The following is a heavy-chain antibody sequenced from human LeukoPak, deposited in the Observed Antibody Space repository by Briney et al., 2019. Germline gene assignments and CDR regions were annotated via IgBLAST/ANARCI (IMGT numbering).Heavy chain of an antibody. J-gene: IGHJ4*02. D-gene: IGHD3-22*01. CDR3: AKGARSSSGYTTD. V-gene: IGHV3-20*04. CDR2: INWNSVSA. CDR1: GFIFDDYG. Sequence: PGGSLRLSCAASGFIFDDYGMSWVRQAPGKGLEWVAGINWNSVSAVYADSLKGRLTISRDNAKNSLFLQMNSLKTEDTAFYYCAKGARSSSGYTTDWGQGILVTVSS.